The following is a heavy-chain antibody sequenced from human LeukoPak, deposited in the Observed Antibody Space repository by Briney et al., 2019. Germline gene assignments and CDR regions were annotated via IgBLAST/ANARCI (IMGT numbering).Heavy chain of an antibody. CDR2: IYYSGST. CDR1: GGSISSGGYS. J-gene: IGHJ3*02. D-gene: IGHD3-3*01. CDR3: ARAPPITIFGVVITDAFDI. V-gene: IGHV4-31*03. Sequence: SETLSLTCTVSGGSISSGGYSWSWIRQHPGKGLEWIGYIYYSGSTYYNPSLKSRVTISVDTSKNQFSLKLSSVTAADTAVYYCARAPPITIFGVVITDAFDIWGQGTMVTVSS.